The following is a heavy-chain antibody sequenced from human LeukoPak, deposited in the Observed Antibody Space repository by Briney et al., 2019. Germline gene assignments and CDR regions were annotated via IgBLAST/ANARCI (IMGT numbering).Heavy chain of an antibody. D-gene: IGHD3/OR15-3a*01. CDR3: AKEEFFRLDY. CDR1: GFSFSGHW. V-gene: IGHV3-7*01. Sequence: GGSLRLSCAASGFSFSGHWMAWVRQAPGQGLEWVAKINQRGTDGYYVDSVKGRFTISRDNAKNSLYLQMSSLRVEDTAVYYCAKEEFFRLDYWGQGSLVTVSS. CDR2: INQRGTDG. J-gene: IGHJ4*02.